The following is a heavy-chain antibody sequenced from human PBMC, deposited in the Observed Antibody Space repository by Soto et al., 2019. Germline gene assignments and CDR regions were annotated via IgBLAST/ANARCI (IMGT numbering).Heavy chain of an antibody. D-gene: IGHD3-22*01. CDR2: IIPILGIA. V-gene: IGHV1-69*02. J-gene: IGHJ4*02. Sequence: QVQLVQSGAEVKKPGSSVKVSCKASGGTFSSYTISWVRQAPGQGLEWMGRIIPILGIANYAQKFQGRVTITADNSTSPAYMELSSLRSEDTAVYYCASRRYYYDSSGYSTFDYWGQGTLVTVSS. CDR1: GGTFSSYT. CDR3: ASRRYYYDSSGYSTFDY.